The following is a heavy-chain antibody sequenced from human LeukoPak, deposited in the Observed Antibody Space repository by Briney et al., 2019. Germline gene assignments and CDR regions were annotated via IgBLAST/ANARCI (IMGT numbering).Heavy chain of an antibody. V-gene: IGHV4-59*01. J-gene: IGHJ4*02. D-gene: IGHD2-2*01. Sequence: SETLSLTCTVSGRSISSYYWSWIRQPPGKGLEWIRYIYFRGSPNYKPSLKRRATISVDTSKIQFSLKLSSVTAADTAVYYCARADQLLLDPFGYWGQGTLVTVSS. CDR3: ARADQLLLDPFGY. CDR1: GRSISSYY. CDR2: IYFRGSP.